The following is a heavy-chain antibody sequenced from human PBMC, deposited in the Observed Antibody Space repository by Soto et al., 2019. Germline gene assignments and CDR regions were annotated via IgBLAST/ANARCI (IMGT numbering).Heavy chain of an antibody. CDR2: IYHSGST. Sequence: HVQLQESGPGLVKPSGTLSLTCAVSGGSISSSNWWSWVRQPPGKGLEWIGEIYHSGSTNYNPSPKCRVTISVDKSKNQFSLKLSSVTAADTAVYDCASDPLLRPLLLYYYGMDVWGQGTTVTGSS. V-gene: IGHV4-4*02. J-gene: IGHJ6*02. CDR1: GGSISSSNW. CDR3: ASDPLLRPLLLYYYGMDV. D-gene: IGHD3-10*01.